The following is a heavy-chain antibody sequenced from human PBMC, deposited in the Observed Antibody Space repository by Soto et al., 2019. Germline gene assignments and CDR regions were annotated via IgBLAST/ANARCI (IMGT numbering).Heavy chain of an antibody. CDR1: GYIFTSYY. Sequence: QVQLAQSGTEVKKPGASVKVSCKTSGYIFTSYYIHWVRQAPGQGLEWMGIINPSGGTTTYAQKFQGRVTMTRDTSTSPVYMELSSLRSEDTAVYYCARGPATAPDAYWGLGTLVTVSS. CDR2: INPSGGTT. V-gene: IGHV1-46*01. D-gene: IGHD2-2*01. J-gene: IGHJ4*02. CDR3: ARGPATAPDAY.